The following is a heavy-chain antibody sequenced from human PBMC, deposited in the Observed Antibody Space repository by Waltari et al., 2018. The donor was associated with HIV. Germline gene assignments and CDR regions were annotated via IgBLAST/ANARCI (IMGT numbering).Heavy chain of an antibody. J-gene: IGHJ4*02. CDR2: INPNSGGT. CDR1: GYTFTGSY. Sequence: QVQLVQSGAEVKKPGASVKVSCKASGYTFTGSYIHWVRQAPGQGHEWMGWINPNSGGTNYAQKFQDRVTMTRDTSISTAYMELSSLRSDDTAVYYCARETVAAGTAADYWGQGTLVTVSS. V-gene: IGHV1-2*02. D-gene: IGHD6-13*01. CDR3: ARETVAAGTAADY.